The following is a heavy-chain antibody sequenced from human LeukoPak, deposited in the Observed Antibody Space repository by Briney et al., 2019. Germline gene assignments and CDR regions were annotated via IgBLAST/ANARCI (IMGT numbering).Heavy chain of an antibody. V-gene: IGHV3-30*04. CDR3: ARDPGIVGAHFDY. Sequence: GGSLRLSCAASGFTFSSYAMRWVRQAPGKGLEWVAVISYDGSNKYYADSVKGRFTISRDNSKNTLYLQMNSLRDEDTAVYYCARDPGIVGAHFDYWGQGTLVTVSS. D-gene: IGHD1-26*01. CDR1: GFTFSSYA. J-gene: IGHJ4*02. CDR2: ISYDGSNK.